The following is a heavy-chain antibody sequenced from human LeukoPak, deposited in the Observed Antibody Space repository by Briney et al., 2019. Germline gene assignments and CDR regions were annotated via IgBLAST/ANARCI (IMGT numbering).Heavy chain of an antibody. CDR3: ARVPMVRGVIASYYFDY. CDR1: GGSFSGYY. D-gene: IGHD3-10*01. J-gene: IGHJ4*02. CDR2: INHSGST. Sequence: SETLSLTCAVYGGSFSGYYWSWIRQPPGKGLEWIGEINHSGSTNYNPSLKSRVTISVDTSKNQFSLKLSSVTAADTAVYYCARVPMVRGVIASYYFDYWGQGTLVTVSS. V-gene: IGHV4-34*01.